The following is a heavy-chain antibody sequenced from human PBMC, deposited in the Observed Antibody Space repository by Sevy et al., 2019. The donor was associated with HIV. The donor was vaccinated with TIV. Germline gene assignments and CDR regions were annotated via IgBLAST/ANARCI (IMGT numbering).Heavy chain of an antibody. J-gene: IGHJ3*02. CDR1: GFTFSTYW. D-gene: IGHD1-26*01. CDR2: INSDGNYR. CDR3: ARESRGSLEGFDI. Sequence: GGSLRLSCAASGFTFSTYWMHWVRQAPGKGLVWVSRINSDGNYRSYVESVEGRFIISRDNAQNTLFLQMSSLRVEDTAVYYCARESRGSLEGFDIWGQGTMVTVSS. V-gene: IGHV3-74*01.